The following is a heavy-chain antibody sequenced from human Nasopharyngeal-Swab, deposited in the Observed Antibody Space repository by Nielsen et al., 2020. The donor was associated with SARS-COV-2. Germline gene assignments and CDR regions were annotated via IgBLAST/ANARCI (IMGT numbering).Heavy chain of an antibody. V-gene: IGHV1-69*01. CDR2: INPNFGTT. Sequence: SVKVSCKVSGGTFKNYAISWVRQAPGQGLEWMGGINPNFGTTNYAHKFQDRAKITADQSTRTAYMGLSSLRSDDTAVYYCARDTIFGLALYYYYGLGVWGQGTTVTVSS. J-gene: IGHJ6*02. CDR1: GGTFKNYA. CDR3: ARDTIFGLALYYYYGLGV. D-gene: IGHD3-3*01.